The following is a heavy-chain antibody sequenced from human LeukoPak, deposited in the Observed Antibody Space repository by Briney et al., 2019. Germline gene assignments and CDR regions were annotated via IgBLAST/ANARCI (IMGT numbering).Heavy chain of an antibody. CDR1: GGSFSGYY. V-gene: IGHV4-34*01. Sequence: SETLSLTCAVYGGSFSGYYWSWIRQPPGKGLEWIGETNHSGSTNYNPSLKSRVTISVDTSKNQFSLKLSSVTAADTAVYYCARHPQYYYDSNGYFDYWGQGTLVTVSS. CDR2: TNHSGST. D-gene: IGHD3-22*01. J-gene: IGHJ4*02. CDR3: ARHPQYYYDSNGYFDY.